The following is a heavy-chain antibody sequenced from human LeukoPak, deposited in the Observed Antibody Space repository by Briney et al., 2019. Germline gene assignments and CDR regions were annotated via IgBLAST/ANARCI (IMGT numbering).Heavy chain of an antibody. CDR1: GLSISSGYY. CDR3: ARVAAGLWFGDTTTHAFDI. Sequence: SETLSLTCSVSGLSISSGYYWSWIRQPAGKGLECIGRIYTSGSTKYNPSLKSRVTMSVDTSKNQFSLRLSSVSAADTAVYYCARVAAGLWFGDTTTHAFDIWGQGTMVTVSS. CDR2: IYTSGST. V-gene: IGHV4-4*07. D-gene: IGHD3-10*01. J-gene: IGHJ3*02.